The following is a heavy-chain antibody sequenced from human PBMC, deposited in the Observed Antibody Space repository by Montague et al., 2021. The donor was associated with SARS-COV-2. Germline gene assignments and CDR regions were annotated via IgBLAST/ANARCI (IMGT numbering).Heavy chain of an antibody. Sequence: SETLSLTCTVSGGSISTYYWNWIWQFPGQGLEWIGYVYYSGSTNYYPSLQSRVIISVDRSKIQFSLKLNSVTAADTAIYYCAGLPYDNPYGMDVWGQGTSVTVSS. J-gene: IGHJ6*02. CDR1: GGSISTYY. D-gene: IGHD3-9*01. V-gene: IGHV4-59*01. CDR2: VYYSGST. CDR3: AGLPYDNPYGMDV.